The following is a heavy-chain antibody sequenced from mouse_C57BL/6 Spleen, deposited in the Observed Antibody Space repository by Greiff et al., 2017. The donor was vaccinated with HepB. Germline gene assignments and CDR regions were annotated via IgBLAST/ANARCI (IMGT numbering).Heavy chain of an antibody. CDR1: GYSITSGYS. D-gene: IGHD1-1*01. CDR2: ISYDGSN. Sequence: DVQLQESGPGLVKPSQSLSLTCSVTGYSITSGYSWTWIRQFPGNKLEWMGYISYDGSNNYNPSLKNRISITRDTSKNQFFLKLNSVTTEDTATYYCAREGYGSSSWFAYWGQGTLVTVSA. CDR3: AREGYGSSSWFAY. J-gene: IGHJ3*01. V-gene: IGHV3-6*01.